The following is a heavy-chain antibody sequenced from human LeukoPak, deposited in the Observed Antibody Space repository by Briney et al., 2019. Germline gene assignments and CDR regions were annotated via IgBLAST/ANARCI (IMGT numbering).Heavy chain of an antibody. CDR2: IYYSGST. CDR1: GGSISSYY. D-gene: IGHD2-21*01. V-gene: IGHV4-59*08. CDR3: ARLGDPDTYGMDV. Sequence: PSETLSLTCTVSGGSISSYYWSWIRQPPGKGLEWIGYIYYSGSTNYNPPLKSRVTISVDTSKNQFSLKLSSVTAADTAVYYCARLGDPDTYGMDVWGQGTTVTVSS. J-gene: IGHJ6*02.